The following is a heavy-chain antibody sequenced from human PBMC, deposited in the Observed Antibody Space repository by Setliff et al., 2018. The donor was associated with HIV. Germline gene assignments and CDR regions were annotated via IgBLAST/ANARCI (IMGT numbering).Heavy chain of an antibody. CDR2: MNPNSGNT. CDR1: EYSFTSYD. D-gene: IGHD3-10*01. V-gene: IGHV1-8*01. Sequence: ASVKVSCKPSEYSFTSYDINWVRQATGQGLEWMGWMNPNSGNTGYAQKFQGRVNMTRDTSITTAYLELSSLRSDDTAVFFCARKKKDYYGSGSYSGYYYYYHMDVWGQGTAVTVSS. CDR3: ARKKKDYYGSGSYSGYYYYYHMDV. J-gene: IGHJ6*03.